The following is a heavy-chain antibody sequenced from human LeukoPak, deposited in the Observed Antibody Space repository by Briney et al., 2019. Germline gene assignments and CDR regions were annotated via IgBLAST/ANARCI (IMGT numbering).Heavy chain of an antibody. CDR2: IYSDGTS. J-gene: IGHJ5*02. D-gene: IGHD6-6*01. Sequence: SETLSLTCTVSGGSIINYYWSWIRQPAGEGLEWIGRIYSDGTSKYNPSLESRVTMSVDTSKNQFSLKLSSVTAADTAFYYCAKDPVEYSSSNRFDPWGQGTLVTVSS. CDR1: GGSIINYY. CDR3: AKDPVEYSSSNRFDP. V-gene: IGHV4-4*07.